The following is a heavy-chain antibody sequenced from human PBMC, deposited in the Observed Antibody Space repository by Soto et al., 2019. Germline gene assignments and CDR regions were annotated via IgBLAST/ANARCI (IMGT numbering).Heavy chain of an antibody. D-gene: IGHD3-3*01. V-gene: IGHV3-48*01. CDR2: ISSSSSTI. CDR3: ARGITIFGVVSVNSWLDP. J-gene: IGHJ5*02. Sequence: PGGSLRLSCAASGFTFSSYSMNWVRQAPGKGLEWVSYISSSSSTIYYADSVKGRFTISRDNAKNSLYLQMNSLRAEDTAVYYCARGITIFGVVSVNSWLDPWGQGTLVTV. CDR1: GFTFSSYS.